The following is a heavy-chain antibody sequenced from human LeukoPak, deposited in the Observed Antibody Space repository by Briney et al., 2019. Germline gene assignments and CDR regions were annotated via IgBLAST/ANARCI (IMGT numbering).Heavy chain of an antibody. CDR3: ARDQGYSSSWSFDY. J-gene: IGHJ4*02. D-gene: IGHD6-13*01. V-gene: IGHV4-31*03. Sequence: SETLSLTCTVSGGSISSGGYYWSWIRQHPGKGLEWIGYIYYSWSTYYNPSLKSRVTISVETSKNQFSLKLSSVTAADTAVYYCARDQGYSSSWSFDYWGQGTLVTVSS. CDR1: GGSISSGGYY. CDR2: IYYSWST.